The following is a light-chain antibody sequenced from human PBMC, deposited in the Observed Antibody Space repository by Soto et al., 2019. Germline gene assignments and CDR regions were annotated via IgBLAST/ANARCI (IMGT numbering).Light chain of an antibody. Sequence: DIHITHSPFTLSSSVVDRVTITCRASQSISSWLAWYQQKPGKAPKLLIYKASSLESGVPSRFSGSGSGTEFTLTISSLQPDDFATYYCQQYNSYSWTFGQGTKVDIK. V-gene: IGKV1-5*03. J-gene: IGKJ1*01. CDR1: QSISSW. CDR2: KAS. CDR3: QQYNSYSWT.